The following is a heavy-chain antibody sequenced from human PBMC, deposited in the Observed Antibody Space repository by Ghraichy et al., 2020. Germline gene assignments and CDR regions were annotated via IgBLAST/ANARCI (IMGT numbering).Heavy chain of an antibody. V-gene: IGHV3-23*01. D-gene: IGHD3-10*01. CDR2: ITGIGTNT. CDR3: SKDFYPIRHYYGTTDPENFFDN. CDR1: GFNFREYG. J-gene: IGHJ4*02. Sequence: GGSLRLSCAASGFNFREYGMSWVRQAPGKGLEWVSAITGIGTNTHYADSVRGRFTISRDNGRDTLYLQMDRLTADDTAVYYCSKDFYPIRHYYGTTDPENFFDNWGQGTLVTV.